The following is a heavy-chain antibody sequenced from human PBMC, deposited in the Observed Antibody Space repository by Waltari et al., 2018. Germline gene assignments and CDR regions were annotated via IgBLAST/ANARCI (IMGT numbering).Heavy chain of an antibody. CDR1: GGSISSYY. J-gene: IGHJ4*02. CDR2: IYTSGST. Sequence: QVQLQESGPGLVKPSETLSLTCTVSGGSISSYYWSWIRQPAGKGLEWIGRIYTSGSTNYNPSLKSRVTMSVDTSKNQFSLKLSSVTAADTAVYYCARGRDYYDSSGYYYDYWGQGTLVTVSS. D-gene: IGHD3-22*01. V-gene: IGHV4-4*07. CDR3: ARGRDYYDSSGYYYDY.